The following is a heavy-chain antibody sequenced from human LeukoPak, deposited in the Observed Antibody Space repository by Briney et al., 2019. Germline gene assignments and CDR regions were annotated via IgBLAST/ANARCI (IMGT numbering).Heavy chain of an antibody. Sequence: GASVKVSCKASGGTFISYAISWVRQAPGQGLEWMGGIIPIFGTANYAQKFQGRVTITADESTSTAYMELSSLRSEDTAVYYCARGRGEYYYDSSGGYWGQGTLVTVSS. CDR2: IIPIFGTA. CDR3: ARGRGEYYYDSSGGY. CDR1: GGTFISYA. V-gene: IGHV1-69*13. J-gene: IGHJ4*02. D-gene: IGHD3-22*01.